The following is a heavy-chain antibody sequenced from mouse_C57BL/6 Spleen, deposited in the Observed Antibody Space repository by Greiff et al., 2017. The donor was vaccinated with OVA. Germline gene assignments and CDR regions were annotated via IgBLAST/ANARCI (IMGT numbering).Heavy chain of an antibody. J-gene: IGHJ3*01. V-gene: IGHV2-3*01. D-gene: IGHD2-2*01. CDR1: GFSLTSYG. CDR2: IWGDGST. CDR3: AKPEGLRRGAWFAY. Sequence: VQLQQSGPGLVAPSQSLSITCTVSGFSLTSYGVSWVRQPPGKGLEWLGVIWGDGSTNYHSALISRLSISKDNSKSQVFLKLNSLQTDDTATYYCAKPEGLRRGAWFAYWGQGTLVTVSA.